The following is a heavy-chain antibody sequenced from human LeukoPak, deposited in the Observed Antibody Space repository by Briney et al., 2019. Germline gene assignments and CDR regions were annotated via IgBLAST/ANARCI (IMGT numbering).Heavy chain of an antibody. J-gene: IGHJ4*02. Sequence: GASVKVSCKASGYTFTSYGISWVRHAPGQGLEWMGWISAYNGITNYAQKLQGRVTMTTDTSTSTAYMELRSLRSDDTAVYYCATYYDYIWGSYRQPNTAFDYWGQGTLVTVSS. V-gene: IGHV1-18*01. CDR1: GYTFTSYG. D-gene: IGHD3-16*02. CDR3: ATYYDYIWGSYRQPNTAFDY. CDR2: ISAYNGIT.